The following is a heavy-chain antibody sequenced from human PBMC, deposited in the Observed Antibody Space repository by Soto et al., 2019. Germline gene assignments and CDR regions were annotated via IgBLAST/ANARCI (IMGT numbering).Heavy chain of an antibody. CDR2: IIPIFGTA. Sequence: SVKVSCKASGGTFSSYAISWVRQAPGQGLEWMGGIIPIFGTANYAQKFQGRVTITADESTSTAYMELSSLRSEDTAVYYCARDLSSSSWFDPWGQGTLVTVSS. D-gene: IGHD6-6*01. V-gene: IGHV1-69*13. CDR1: GGTFSSYA. J-gene: IGHJ5*02. CDR3: ARDLSSSSWFDP.